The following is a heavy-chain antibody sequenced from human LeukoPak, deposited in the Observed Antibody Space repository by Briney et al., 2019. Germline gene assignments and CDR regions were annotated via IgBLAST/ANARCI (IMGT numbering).Heavy chain of an antibody. D-gene: IGHD2-2*01. J-gene: IGHJ5*02. Sequence: ASVKVSCKASGGTFSSYAISWVRQAPGQGLEWMGWISAYNGNTNYAQMVQGRVTMTTDTSTSTAYMEVRSLRSDDTAMYYCARDVGDIVTIPAAISVPWGQGTLVTVSS. CDR1: GGTFSSYA. V-gene: IGHV1-18*01. CDR3: ARDVGDIVTIPAAISVP. CDR2: ISAYNGNT.